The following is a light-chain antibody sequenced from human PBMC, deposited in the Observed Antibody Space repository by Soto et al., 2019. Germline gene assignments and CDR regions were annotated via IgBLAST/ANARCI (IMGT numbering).Light chain of an antibody. Sequence: EIVLTQSPATLSLSPGERATLSCRASQSVSSYLAWYQQKPGQAPRLLIYDASNRATGIPARFGGSGSGTDFTLTITSLEPEDFAVYYCQQRRNWPLTFGGGTKVEIK. J-gene: IGKJ4*01. CDR3: QQRRNWPLT. CDR1: QSVSSY. V-gene: IGKV3-11*01. CDR2: DAS.